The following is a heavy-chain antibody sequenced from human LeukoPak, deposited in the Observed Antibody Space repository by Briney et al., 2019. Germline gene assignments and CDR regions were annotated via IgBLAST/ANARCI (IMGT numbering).Heavy chain of an antibody. V-gene: IGHV3-72*01. CDR2: TRKEGNSFTT. CDR1: GFTFSDHY. D-gene: IGHD4-11*01. Sequence: GGSLRLTCAASGFTFSDHYMDWVRQAPGKGLEWVGRTRKEGNSFTTQYAASVKGRFTIPRDDSKNTLYLHMKSLKTEDTAVYYCAREAYSITWHNWLDPWGQGTLVTVAS. J-gene: IGHJ5*02. CDR3: AREAYSITWHNWLDP.